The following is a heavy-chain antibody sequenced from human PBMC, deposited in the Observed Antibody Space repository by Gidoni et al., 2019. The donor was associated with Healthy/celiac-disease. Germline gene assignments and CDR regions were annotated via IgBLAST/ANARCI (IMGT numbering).Heavy chain of an antibody. Sequence: EVQLVESGGGLVQPGGSLKLSCAASGFTFSGSAMHWVRQASGKGLEWVGRIRSKANSYATAYAASVKGRFTISRDDSKNTAYLQMNSLKTEDTAVYYCTRGYCTNGVCHDVYYYYGMDVWGQGTTVTVSS. D-gene: IGHD2-8*01. CDR1: GFTFSGSA. CDR2: IRSKANSYAT. J-gene: IGHJ6*02. V-gene: IGHV3-73*02. CDR3: TRGYCTNGVCHDVYYYYGMDV.